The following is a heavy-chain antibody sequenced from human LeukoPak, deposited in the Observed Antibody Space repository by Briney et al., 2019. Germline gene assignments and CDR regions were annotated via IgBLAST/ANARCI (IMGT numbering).Heavy chain of an antibody. CDR1: GFTFSSYG. V-gene: IGHV3-30*18. D-gene: IGHD5-24*01. CDR3: AKDQELDAFDI. J-gene: IGHJ3*02. Sequence: GGSLRLSCAASGFTFSSYGMHWVRQAPGKGLEWVAVISYDGSNKYYADSVKGRFTISRDNSKNTLCLQMNSLRAEDTAVYYCAKDQELDAFDIWGQGTMVTVSS. CDR2: ISYDGSNK.